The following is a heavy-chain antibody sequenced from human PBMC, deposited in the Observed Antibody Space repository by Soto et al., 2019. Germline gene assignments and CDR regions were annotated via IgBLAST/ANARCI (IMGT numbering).Heavy chain of an antibody. CDR2: INHSGST. V-gene: IGHV4-34*01. D-gene: IGHD1-26*01. CDR1: GGSFSGYY. Sequence: SENLSLTCAVYGGSFSGYYWSWIRQPPGKGLEWIGEINHSGSTNYNPSLKSRVTISVDTSKDQFSLKLSSVTAADTAVYYCARGCCYYYLDAFDIWGQGTMVTGSS. CDR3: ARGCCYYYLDAFDI. J-gene: IGHJ3*02.